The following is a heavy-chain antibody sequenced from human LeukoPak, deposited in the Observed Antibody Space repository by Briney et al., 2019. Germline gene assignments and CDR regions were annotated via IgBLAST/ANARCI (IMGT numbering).Heavy chain of an antibody. J-gene: IGHJ4*02. Sequence: PSQTLSLTCTVSGGSISSGSYYCTWIRQPAGKGLEWIGRIYTSGSTNYNPSLKSRVTITVDTSKNQFSLKLSSVTAADTAVYYCARGRSLLYGSGSYSRWGQGTLVTVSS. CDR1: GGSISSGSYY. D-gene: IGHD3-10*01. V-gene: IGHV4-61*02. CDR3: ARGRSLLYGSGSYSR. CDR2: IYTSGST.